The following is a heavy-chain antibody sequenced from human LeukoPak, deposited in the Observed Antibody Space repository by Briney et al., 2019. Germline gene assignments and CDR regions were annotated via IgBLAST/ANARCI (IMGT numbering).Heavy chain of an antibody. J-gene: IGHJ4*02. D-gene: IGHD6-13*01. CDR1: GFTFSSYG. CDR2: IRYDGSNK. V-gene: IGHV3-30*02. Sequence: GGSLRLSCAASGFTFSSYGMHWVRQAPGKGLEWVAFIRYDGSNKYYADSVKGRFTISRDNSKNTLYLQMNSLRAEDTAVYYCAKDLDSSPTPDFDYWGQGTLVTVSS. CDR3: AKDLDSSPTPDFDY.